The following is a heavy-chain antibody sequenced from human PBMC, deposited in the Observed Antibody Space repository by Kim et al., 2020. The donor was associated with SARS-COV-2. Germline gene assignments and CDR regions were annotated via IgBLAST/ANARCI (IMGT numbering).Heavy chain of an antibody. J-gene: IGHJ5*02. D-gene: IGHD2-2*01. V-gene: IGHV3-30*18. CDR2: ISYDGTIQ. Sequence: GGSLRLSCAASGLTFRNYGMHWVRQAQGKGLEWVADISYDGTIQYYADSVEGRFTISRDNSKNTLYLQMNSLRVEDTAVYYCAKGPIAVVPGGKMWLDPWGQGTLVTVSS. CDR3: AKGPIAVVPGGKMWLDP. CDR1: GLTFRNYG.